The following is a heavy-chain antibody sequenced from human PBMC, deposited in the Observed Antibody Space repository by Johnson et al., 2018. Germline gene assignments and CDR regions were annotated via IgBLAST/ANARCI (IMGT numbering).Heavy chain of an antibody. V-gene: IGHV3-30*18. J-gene: IGHJ3*02. CDR3: AKCIGQLVWKNAFDI. CDR1: GFTFSSYG. CDR2: ISFDGSNK. D-gene: IGHD1-1*01. Sequence: QVQLVESGVGVVQPGRSLRLSCVASGFTFSSYGMHWVRQDPGQGLEWVAVISFDGSNKYYADSVKGRFTISIDDSKNTLYLQVNSLRAEDTAVYYCAKCIGQLVWKNAFDIRGQGTMLTVSS.